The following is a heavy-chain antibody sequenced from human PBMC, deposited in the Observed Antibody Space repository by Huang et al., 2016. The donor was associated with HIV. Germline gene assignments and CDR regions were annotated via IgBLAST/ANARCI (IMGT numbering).Heavy chain of an antibody. J-gene: IGHJ4*02. CDR1: GFTFNNYA. V-gene: IGHV3-23*01. D-gene: IGHD3-10*01. CDR2: ISGNGGST. Sequence: EVQLLESGGGLVQPGGSLRLSCAACGFTFNNYAMNWVRQAPGKGLEWVSTISGNGGSTYHADYVKGRFTIPRDNSKNTLYLHMNSLRVEDTAVYYCAKGIKSSGSYYFDYWGQGTLVTVSS. CDR3: AKGIKSSGSYYFDY.